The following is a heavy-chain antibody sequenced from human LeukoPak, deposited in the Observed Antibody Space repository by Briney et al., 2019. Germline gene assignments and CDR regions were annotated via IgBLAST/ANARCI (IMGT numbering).Heavy chain of an antibody. CDR3: ARAVYDSSGRYFDY. D-gene: IGHD3-22*01. Sequence: AETLSLTCTVSGGSISSYYWSWIRQPAGRGLEWIGRIYTSGSTNYNPSLKSRVTMSVDTSKNQFSLKLSSAPAADTAVYYCARAVYDSSGRYFDYWGQGTLVTVSS. V-gene: IGHV4-4*07. CDR2: IYTSGST. CDR1: GGSISSYY. J-gene: IGHJ4*02.